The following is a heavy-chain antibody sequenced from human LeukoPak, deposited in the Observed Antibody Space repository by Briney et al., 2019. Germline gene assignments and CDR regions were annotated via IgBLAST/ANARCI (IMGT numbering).Heavy chain of an antibody. CDR2: INPNSGGT. J-gene: IGHJ4*02. D-gene: IGHD4-17*01. V-gene: IGHV1-2*02. Sequence: GASVKVSCKASGYTFTGYYMHWVRQAPGQGLEWMGWINPNSGGTNYAQRFQGRVTMTRDTSISTAYMELSRLRSDDTAVYYCARFPVTLRGFDYWGQGTLVTASS. CDR1: GYTFTGYY. CDR3: ARFPVTLRGFDY.